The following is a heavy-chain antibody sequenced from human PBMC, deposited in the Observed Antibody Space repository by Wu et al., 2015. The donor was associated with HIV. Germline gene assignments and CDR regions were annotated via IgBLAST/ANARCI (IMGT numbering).Heavy chain of an antibody. J-gene: IGHJ5*02. CDR3: ARAITIFGVVGDNWFDP. V-gene: IGHV1-18*01. Sequence: QVQLVQSGAEVKKPGASVKVSCKASGYTFTSYGISWVRQAPGQGLEWMGWISAYNGNTNYAQKLQGRVTMTTDTSTSTAYMELRSLRSDDTAVYYCARAITIFGVVGDNWFDPWGQGTLVTVSS. D-gene: IGHD3-3*01. CDR1: GYTFTSYG. CDR2: ISAYNGNT.